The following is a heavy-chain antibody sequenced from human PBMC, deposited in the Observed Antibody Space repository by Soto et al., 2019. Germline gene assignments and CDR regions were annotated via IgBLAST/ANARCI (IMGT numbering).Heavy chain of an antibody. CDR3: VRARWCGEFFYYYGMDV. CDR2: ISAYNGNT. J-gene: IGHJ6*02. Sequence: GASVKVSCKASGYTFTSYGISWVRQAPGQGLEWMGWISAYNGNTNYAQKLQGRVTMTTDTSTSTAYMELRSLRSDDTAVYYCVRARWCGEFFYYYGMDVWGQGTTVTVSS. D-gene: IGHD3-10*01. V-gene: IGHV1-18*01. CDR1: GYTFTSYG.